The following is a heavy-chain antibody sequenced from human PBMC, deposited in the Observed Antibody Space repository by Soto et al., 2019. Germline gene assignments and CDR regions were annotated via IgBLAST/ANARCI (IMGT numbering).Heavy chain of an antibody. CDR2: NHYSGTT. Sequence: SVPLSLTCTVSGGSMRNYFWTWIGQPPGKGREWIGYNHYSGTTSFFPSYNPSLRSRVTISEDTSKNQFSLKLLSVTTADTAVYFCAAGEASSRNLAPYYLDFWGQGTLVTVSS. J-gene: IGHJ4*02. V-gene: IGHV4-59*01. CDR3: AAGEASSRNLAPYYLDF. D-gene: IGHD6-13*01. CDR1: GGSMRNYF.